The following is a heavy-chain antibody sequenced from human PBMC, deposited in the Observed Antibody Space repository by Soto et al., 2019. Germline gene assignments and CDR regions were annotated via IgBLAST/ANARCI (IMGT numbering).Heavy chain of an antibody. CDR1: GGSISSSSYY. J-gene: IGHJ5*02. D-gene: IGHD6-13*01. Sequence: SETLSLTCTVSGGSISSSSYYWGWIRQPPGKGLEWIGSIYYSGSTYYNPSLKRRVTISVDTSKNQFSLKLSSVTAADTAVYYCASVLSQPPLNWFDPWGQGTLVTVSS. CDR3: ASVLSQPPLNWFDP. V-gene: IGHV4-39*01. CDR2: IYYSGST.